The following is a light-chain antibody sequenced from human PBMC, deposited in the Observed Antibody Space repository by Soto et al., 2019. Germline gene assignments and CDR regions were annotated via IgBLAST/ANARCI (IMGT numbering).Light chain of an antibody. CDR2: AAS. J-gene: IGKJ1*01. CDR1: QSINNY. V-gene: IGKV1-39*01. Sequence: DLHMTQSPSSLSASVGARVTITCRASQSINNYLNWYQQKPGKAPKLLIYAASGFQSGVPLRFSGSGSGTDLTITISSLQPEDFETYFCQQTYFTPWTFGQGAKVDIK. CDR3: QQTYFTPWT.